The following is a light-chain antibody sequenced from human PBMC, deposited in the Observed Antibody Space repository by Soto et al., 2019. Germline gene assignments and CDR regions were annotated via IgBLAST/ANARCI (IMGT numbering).Light chain of an antibody. V-gene: IGLV3-9*01. Sequence: SYELTQPLSVSVALGQTARITCGGNNIGSKNVHWYQQKPGQAPVLVIYRDNNRPSGIPERFSGSKSGNTATLTISRAQAGDEADYNCQVWDSTTAVFGGGTKLTVL. CDR3: QVWDSTTAV. CDR1: NIGSKN. CDR2: RDN. J-gene: IGLJ3*02.